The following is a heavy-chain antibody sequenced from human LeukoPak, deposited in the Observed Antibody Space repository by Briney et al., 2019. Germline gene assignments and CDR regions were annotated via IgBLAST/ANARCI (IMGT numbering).Heavy chain of an antibody. CDR2: IISILGIA. CDR1: GGTFSRYA. Sequence: SVKVSCKASGGTFSRYAISWVRQVPGQGLEWMGRIISILGIATHAQKFQGRVTITADKSTSAAYMELSSLRSDDTAVYYCARSVGDGYNSYYFDYWGQGTLVTVSS. CDR3: ARSVGDGYNSYYFDY. J-gene: IGHJ4*02. D-gene: IGHD5-24*01. V-gene: IGHV1-69*04.